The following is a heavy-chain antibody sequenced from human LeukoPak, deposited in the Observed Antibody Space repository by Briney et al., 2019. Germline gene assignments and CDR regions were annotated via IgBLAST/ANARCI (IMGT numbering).Heavy chain of an antibody. CDR3: ARESVVPAARRTGMDV. V-gene: IGHV1-69*04. D-gene: IGHD2-2*01. CDR1: GGTFSSYA. J-gene: IGHJ6*02. CDR2: IIPILGIA. Sequence: GASVKVSCKASGGTFSSYAISWVRQAPGQGLEWMGRIIPILGIANYAQKFQGRVTMTRDTSISTAYMELSRLRSDDTAVYYCARESVVPAARRTGMDVWGQGTTVTVSS.